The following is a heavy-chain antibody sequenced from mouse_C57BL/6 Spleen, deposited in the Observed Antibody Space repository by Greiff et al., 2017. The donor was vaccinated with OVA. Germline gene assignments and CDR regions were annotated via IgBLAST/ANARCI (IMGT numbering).Heavy chain of an antibody. D-gene: IGHD1-1*01. J-gene: IGHJ4*01. CDR1: GYTFTSYW. Sequence: QVQLKQSGAELVKPGASVKVSCKASGYTFTSYWMHWVKQRPGQGLEWIGRIHPSDSDTNYNQKFKGKATLTVDKSSSTAYMQLSSLTSEDSAVYYCAIRYYGSSYDYAMDYWGQGTSVTVSS. V-gene: IGHV1-74*01. CDR3: AIRYYGSSYDYAMDY. CDR2: IHPSDSDT.